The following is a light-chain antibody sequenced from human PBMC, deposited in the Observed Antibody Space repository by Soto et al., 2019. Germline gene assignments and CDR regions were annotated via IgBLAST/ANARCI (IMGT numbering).Light chain of an antibody. J-gene: IGKJ5*01. V-gene: IGKV3-15*01. Sequence: EVVMTQSPATLSVSPGERATLSCRASQSVTSNYLAWYQQKPGQAPRLLIYDTSTTAAGVPARFSGSGSGTEFTLTISSLQSEDFAVYFCQQYNNWPLAFGQGTRLEIK. CDR3: QQYNNWPLA. CDR1: QSVTSN. CDR2: DTS.